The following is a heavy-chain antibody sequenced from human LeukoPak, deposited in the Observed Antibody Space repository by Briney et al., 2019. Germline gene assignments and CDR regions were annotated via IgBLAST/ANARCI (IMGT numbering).Heavy chain of an antibody. V-gene: IGHV1-2*02. CDR1: GYTFIEHY. CDR3: ARDRSGVYNFVSS. CDR2: INPNSGGT. Sequence: GASVKVSCKASGYTFIEHYMHWVRQAPGQGLEWMGWINPNSGGTNYAQKFQGRVTMTRDTSISAVYMELSRLRSDDTAVYYCARDRSGVYNFVSSWGQGALVTVSS. D-gene: IGHD5/OR15-5a*01. J-gene: IGHJ5*02.